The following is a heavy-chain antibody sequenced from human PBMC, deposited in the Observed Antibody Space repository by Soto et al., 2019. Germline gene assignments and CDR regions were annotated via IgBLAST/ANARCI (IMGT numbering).Heavy chain of an antibody. V-gene: IGHV1-2*02. CDR3: ARSTYYYDSSGPPCY. D-gene: IGHD3-22*01. CDR1: GYTFTGYY. Sequence: GASVKVSCKDSGYTFTGYYMHWVRQAPGQGLEWMGWINPNSGGTNYAQKFQGRVTMTGDTSISTAYMELSRLRSDDTAVYYCARSTYYYDSSGPPCYSGQRTLVSGSS. J-gene: IGHJ4*02. CDR2: INPNSGGT.